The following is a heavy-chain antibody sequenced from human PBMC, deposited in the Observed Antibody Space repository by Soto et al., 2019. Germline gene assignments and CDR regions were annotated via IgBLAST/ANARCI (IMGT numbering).Heavy chain of an antibody. CDR1: GGSISSYY. Sequence: ETLSLTCTVSGGSISSYYWSWIRQPPGKGLEWIGYIYYSGSTNYNPSLKSRVTISVDTSKNQFSLKLSSVTAADTAVYYCARIYGDYVDYWGQGTLVTVSS. J-gene: IGHJ4*02. V-gene: IGHV4-59*01. CDR3: ARIYGDYVDY. CDR2: IYYSGST. D-gene: IGHD4-17*01.